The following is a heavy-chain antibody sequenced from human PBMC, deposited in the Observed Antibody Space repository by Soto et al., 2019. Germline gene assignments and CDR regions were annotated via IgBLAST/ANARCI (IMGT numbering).Heavy chain of an antibody. CDR3: AKSGSYVGSSIDY. V-gene: IGHV3-23*01. D-gene: IGHD6-25*01. CDR1: GFSFSSKA. CDR2: ISAGGGST. J-gene: IGHJ4*02. Sequence: PGGSLRLSCAASGFSFSSKAINWVRQAPGEGLEWVSTISAGGGSTHYADSVKGRFTISRDNSKNTLYLQMNSLRVEDTAVYYCAKSGSYVGSSIDYWGQGTLVTVSS.